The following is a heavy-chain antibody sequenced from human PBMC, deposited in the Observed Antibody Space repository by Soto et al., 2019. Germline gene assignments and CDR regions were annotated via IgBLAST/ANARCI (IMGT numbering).Heavy chain of an antibody. J-gene: IGHJ4*02. CDR2: VYWTGST. D-gene: IGHD2-8*01. Sequence: SEPLSLTCSVSGDSIPTNGYYWGWIRQPPGKGLQWIGNVYWTGSTFSHPSLTSRVFISVDTSKNDFSLRLTSVTAADTAVYYCDSSTYTYGLLIDYWGPGTLVTVSS. V-gene: IGHV4-39*01. CDR3: DSSTYTYGLLIDY. CDR1: GDSIPTNGYY.